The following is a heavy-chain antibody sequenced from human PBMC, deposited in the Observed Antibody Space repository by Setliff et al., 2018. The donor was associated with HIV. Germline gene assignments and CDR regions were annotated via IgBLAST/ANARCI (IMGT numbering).Heavy chain of an antibody. D-gene: IGHD4-17*01. CDR1: EFTFDNYV. V-gene: IGHV3-21*03. CDR3: ARLVSRRAGVDY. CDR2: ISSTGSLT. J-gene: IGHJ4*02. Sequence: GGSLRLSCAAPEFTFDNYVMNWFRQAPGKGLEWVSSISSTGSLTYYADSVRGRFTISRDNPENSLYLQMNSLRLEDTAVYYCARLVSRRAGVDYWGQGTQVTVSS.